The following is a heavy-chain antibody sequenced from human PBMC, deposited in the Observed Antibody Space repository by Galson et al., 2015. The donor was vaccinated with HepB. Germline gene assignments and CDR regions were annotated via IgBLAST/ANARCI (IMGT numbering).Heavy chain of an antibody. Sequence: QSGAEVKKPGESLKISCKGSGYSFTSYWIGWVRQMPGKGLEWMGIIYPGDSDTRYSPSFQGQVTISADKSISTAYLQWSSLKASDTAMYYCARLEGGFDILTDPGLLMDVWGQGTTVTVSS. D-gene: IGHD3-9*01. CDR3: ARLEGGFDILTDPGLLMDV. V-gene: IGHV5-51*01. CDR1: GYSFTSYW. CDR2: IYPGDSDT. J-gene: IGHJ6*02.